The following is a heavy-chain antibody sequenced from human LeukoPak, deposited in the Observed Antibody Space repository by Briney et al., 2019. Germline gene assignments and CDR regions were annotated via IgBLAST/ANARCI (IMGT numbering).Heavy chain of an antibody. CDR3: ARHSYSSSFFDY. J-gene: IGHJ4*02. CDR1: GGSISSYY. D-gene: IGHD6-6*01. V-gene: IGHV4-4*09. CDR2: IYTSGST. Sequence: SETLSLTCTVSGGSISSYYWSWIRQPPGKGLEWIGYIYTSGSTNYNPSLESRVTISVDTSKNQFSLKLSSVTAADTAVYYCARHSYSSSFFDYWGQGTLVTVSS.